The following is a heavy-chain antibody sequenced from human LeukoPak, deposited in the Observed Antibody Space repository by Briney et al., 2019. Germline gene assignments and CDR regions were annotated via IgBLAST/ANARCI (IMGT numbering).Heavy chain of an antibody. J-gene: IGHJ4*02. Sequence: HAGRSLRLSCVASGFTFHDYAIHWVRQAPGKGLEWVSGIGWNGAVVTYADSVKGRFTISRDNAKNSLYLQMNSLTIEDTALYYCAKDKASRYVGDDWDLDYWGQGTLVTVSS. CDR2: IGWNGAVV. CDR1: GFTFHDYA. V-gene: IGHV3-9*01. CDR3: AKDKASRYVGDDWDLDY. D-gene: IGHD5-12*01.